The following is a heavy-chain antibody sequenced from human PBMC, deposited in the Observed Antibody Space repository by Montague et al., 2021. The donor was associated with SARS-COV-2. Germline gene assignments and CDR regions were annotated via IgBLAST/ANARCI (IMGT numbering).Heavy chain of an antibody. CDR3: AEHLMQQDDYGDYFDAFNM. D-gene: IGHD4-17*01. CDR2: IDWDDDK. J-gene: IGHJ3*02. Sequence: PPLVKPTQTLTLTCTFSGFSLSTSGMCVSWIRQPPGKALEWLARIDWDDDKYYSTSLKTRLTITKDTSKNRVVLTMTNVDPVDTATYYCAEHLMQQDDYGDYFDAFNMWGHGTMVTVSS. CDR1: GFSLSTSGMC. V-gene: IGHV2-70*11.